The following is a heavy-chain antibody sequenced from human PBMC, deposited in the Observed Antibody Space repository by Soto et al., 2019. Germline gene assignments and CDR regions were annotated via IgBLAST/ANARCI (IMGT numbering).Heavy chain of an antibody. CDR1: GFTFSSYA. V-gene: IGHV3-23*01. D-gene: IGHD2-15*01. J-gene: IGHJ6*02. CDR3: AKDRCGGSCYYYYGMDV. CDR2: ISGSGGST. Sequence: EVQLLESGGGLVQPGGSLRLSCAASGFTFSSYAMSWVRQAPGKGLEWVSAISGSGGSTYYADSVKGRFTISRDNSKNTLYLQMNSLRAEDTAVYYCAKDRCGGSCYYYYGMDVWGQGTTVTVSS.